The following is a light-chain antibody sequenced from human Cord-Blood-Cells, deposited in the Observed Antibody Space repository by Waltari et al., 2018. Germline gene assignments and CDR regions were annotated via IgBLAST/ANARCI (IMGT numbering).Light chain of an antibody. Sequence: SYELTQPPSVSVSPGQTASITCSGDKLGDKYACWYQQKPGQSPVLVIYQDSQRPLGIPGRFSGSNSGNTATLTISGTQAMDEADYYCQAWDSSTAVFGGGTKLTVL. CDR2: QDS. J-gene: IGLJ3*02. V-gene: IGLV3-1*01. CDR3: QAWDSSTAV. CDR1: KLGDKY.